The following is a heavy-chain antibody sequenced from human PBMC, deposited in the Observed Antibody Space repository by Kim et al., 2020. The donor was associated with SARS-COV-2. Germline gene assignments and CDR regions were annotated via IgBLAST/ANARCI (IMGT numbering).Heavy chain of an antibody. V-gene: IGHV4-59*08. D-gene: IGHD3-3*01. CDR2: IYYSGST. Sequence: SETLSLTCTVSGGSISSYYWSWIRQPPGKGLEWIGYIYYSGSTNYNPSLKSRVTISVDTSKNQFSLKLSSVTAADTAVYYCARLGITIFGVVIFAFDIWGQGTMVTVSS. J-gene: IGHJ3*02. CDR3: ARLGITIFGVVIFAFDI. CDR1: GGSISSYY.